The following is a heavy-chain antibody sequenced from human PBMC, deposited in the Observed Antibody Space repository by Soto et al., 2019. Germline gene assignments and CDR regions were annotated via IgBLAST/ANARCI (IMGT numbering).Heavy chain of an antibody. Sequence: ASVKVSCKASGYTFTSYYMHWVRQAPGQGLEWMGIINPSGGSTSYAQKLQGRVTMTRDTSTSTVYMELSSLRSEDTAVYYCARVGCVSSGYYTLYYYCWDVLRKVNTVP. V-gene: IGHV1-46*01. CDR2: INPSGGST. CDR1: GYTFTSYY. J-gene: IGHJ6*04. CDR3: ARVGCVSSGYYTLYYYCWDV. D-gene: IGHD3-22*01.